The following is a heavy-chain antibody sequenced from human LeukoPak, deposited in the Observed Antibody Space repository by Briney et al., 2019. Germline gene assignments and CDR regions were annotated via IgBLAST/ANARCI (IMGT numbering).Heavy chain of an antibody. D-gene: IGHD4-11*01. V-gene: IGHV3-NL1*01. CDR2: IYSGGSS. J-gene: IGHJ5*02. Sequence: GKSLRLSCAASGFTFSSYGMHWVRQAPGKGLEWVSVIYSGGSSSYADSVKGRFTISRDNSKNTLYLQMNSLRAEDTAVYYCASRATVTTDRFWFDPWGQGTLVTVSS. CDR1: GFTFSSYG. CDR3: ASRATVTTDRFWFDP.